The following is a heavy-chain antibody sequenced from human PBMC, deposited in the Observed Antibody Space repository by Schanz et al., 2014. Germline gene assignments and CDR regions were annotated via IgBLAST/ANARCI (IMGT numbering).Heavy chain of an antibody. CDR1: GGTFSSYT. D-gene: IGHD6-6*01. Sequence: QVQLVQSGAEVKKPGASVKVSCKASGGTFSSYTISWVRQAPGQGPEWMGRIIPILGIGNDAQKFQGRVTITADKSTSTAYMDLRSLRSDDTAVYYCARDQSPYTNSSDVRYFDYWGQGSLVTVSS. V-gene: IGHV1-69*09. CDR2: IIPILGIG. J-gene: IGHJ4*02. CDR3: ARDQSPYTNSSDVRYFDY.